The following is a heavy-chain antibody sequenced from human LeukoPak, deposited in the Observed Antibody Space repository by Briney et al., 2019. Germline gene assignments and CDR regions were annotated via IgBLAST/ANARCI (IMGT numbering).Heavy chain of an antibody. V-gene: IGHV1-2*02. D-gene: IGHD2-15*01. Sequence: ASVKVSCKASGYTFTGYYMHWVRQAPGQGLEWMGWINPNSGGTNYAQKFQGRVTMTRDTSISTAYMELSRLRSDDTAVYYCASRLCSGGSCYGPGAFDIWGQGTMVTVSS. CDR2: INPNSGGT. J-gene: IGHJ3*02. CDR1: GYTFTGYY. CDR3: ASRLCSGGSCYGPGAFDI.